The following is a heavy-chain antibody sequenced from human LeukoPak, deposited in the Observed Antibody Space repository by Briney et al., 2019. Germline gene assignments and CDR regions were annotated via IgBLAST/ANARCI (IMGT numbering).Heavy chain of an antibody. V-gene: IGHV3-21*01. D-gene: IGHD2-2*02. J-gene: IGHJ4*02. Sequence: GGSLRLSCAASGFTFTTYSMHLVRQAPGKGLEWVSSISSSSSYIYYADSVKGRFTISRDNARNSLYLQMNSLRAEDTAVYYCATVRPGFCSSTTCYTDYWGQGTLVTVSS. CDR2: ISSSSSYI. CDR1: GFTFTTYS. CDR3: ATVRPGFCSSTTCYTDY.